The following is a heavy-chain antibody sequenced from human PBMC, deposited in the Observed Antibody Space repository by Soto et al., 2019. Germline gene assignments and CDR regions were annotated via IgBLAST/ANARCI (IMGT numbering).Heavy chain of an antibody. CDR3: AKQPDIVVVPAAIWFDP. D-gene: IGHD2-2*01. CDR1: GFTFSSYA. CDR2: ISGSGGST. V-gene: IGHV3-23*01. Sequence: EVQLLESGGGLVQPGGSLRLSCAASGFTFSSYAMSWVRQAPGKGLEWVSAISGSGGSTYYADSVKGRFTISRDHSKNTLYLQMSSLRAEDTAVYYCAKQPDIVVVPAAIWFDPCGQGTLVTVSS. J-gene: IGHJ5*02.